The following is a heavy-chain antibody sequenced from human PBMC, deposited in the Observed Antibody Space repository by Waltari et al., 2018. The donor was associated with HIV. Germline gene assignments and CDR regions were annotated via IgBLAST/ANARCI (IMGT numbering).Heavy chain of an antibody. V-gene: IGHV3-7*01. CDR3: ARGRCSSTSCFFDY. CDR2: IKEDGSEK. J-gene: IGHJ4*02. CDR1: GFTFSRYW. Sequence: GESGGGLVQPGGSLRLSCAASGFTFSRYWMSWVRQAPGKGLEWVANIKEDGSEKYYVDSVKGRFTISRDNTKNSLYLQMNSLRAEDTAVYYCARGRCSSTSCFFDYWGQGTLVTVSS. D-gene: IGHD2-2*01.